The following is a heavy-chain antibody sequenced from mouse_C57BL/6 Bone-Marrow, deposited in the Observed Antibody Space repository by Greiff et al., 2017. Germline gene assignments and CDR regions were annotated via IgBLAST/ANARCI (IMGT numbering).Heavy chain of an antibody. V-gene: IGHV1-54*01. J-gene: IGHJ2*01. Sequence: VQLQQSGAGLVRPGTSVKVSCKASGYAFTNYLIEWVKQRPGQGLEWIGVINPGSGGTNYNEKFKGKATLTADKSSSTAYMQLSSLTSEDSAVYFCARKGVADYWGQGTTLTVSS. CDR1: GYAFTNYL. CDR2: INPGSGGT. CDR3: ARKGVADY. D-gene: IGHD1-3*01.